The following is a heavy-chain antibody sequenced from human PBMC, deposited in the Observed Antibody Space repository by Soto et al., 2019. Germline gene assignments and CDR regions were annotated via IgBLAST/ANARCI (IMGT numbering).Heavy chain of an antibody. CDR2: ISSSSSYI. Sequence: EVQLVESGGGLVKPGGSLRLSCAASGFTFSSYSMNWVRQAPGKGLEWVSSISSSSSYIYYADSVQGRFTISRDNAKNSLNLQMNSLRAEDTAVYYCARSSESHAFDLWGQGTMVTVSS. V-gene: IGHV3-21*01. CDR1: GFTFSSYS. J-gene: IGHJ3*01. CDR3: ARSSESHAFDL.